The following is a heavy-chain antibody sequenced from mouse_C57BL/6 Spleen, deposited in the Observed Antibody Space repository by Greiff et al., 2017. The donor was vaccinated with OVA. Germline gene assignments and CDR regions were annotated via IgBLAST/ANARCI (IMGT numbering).Heavy chain of an antibody. CDR2: IWRGGST. CDR1: GFSLTSYG. V-gene: IGHV2-5*01. J-gene: IGHJ3*01. D-gene: IGHD3-2*02. Sequence: VQLQQSGPGLVQPSQSLSITCPVSGFSLTSYGVHWVRQSPGKGLAWLGVIWRGGSTDYNAAFMSRLSITTDNSKSQVFFKMNSLQAYDTAIYYCAKRGDSSGTGFAYWGQGTLVTVSA. CDR3: AKRGDSSGTGFAY.